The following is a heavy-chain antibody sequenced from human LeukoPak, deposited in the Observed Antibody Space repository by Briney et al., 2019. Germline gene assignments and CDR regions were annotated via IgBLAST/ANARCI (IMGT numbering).Heavy chain of an antibody. J-gene: IGHJ6*03. V-gene: IGHV3-11*04. CDR2: ISSSGSTI. Sequence: PGGSLRLSCAASGFTFSDYYMSWIRQAPGKGLEWVACISSSGSTIYYADSVKGRFPISRDNAKNSLYLQMNSLRAEDTAVYYCARTTAAGYYYYYYMDVWGKGTTVTVSS. CDR1: GFTFSDYY. D-gene: IGHD6-13*01. CDR3: ARTTAAGYYYYYYMDV.